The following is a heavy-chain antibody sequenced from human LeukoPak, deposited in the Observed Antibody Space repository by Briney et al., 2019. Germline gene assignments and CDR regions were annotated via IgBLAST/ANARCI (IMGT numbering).Heavy chain of an antibody. D-gene: IGHD2-21*02. Sequence: GGSLRLSCALSGFTVSRNYMSWVRQAPGEGLEWVSVIYSDGRTYYSDSVKGRLTISRDNSKNTLYLQMNSLRAEDTAVYYCARGGGAYCGSDCYRNFDYWGQGTLVTVSS. CDR3: ARGGGAYCGSDCYRNFDY. J-gene: IGHJ4*02. CDR1: GFTVSRNY. CDR2: IYSDGRT. V-gene: IGHV3-66*01.